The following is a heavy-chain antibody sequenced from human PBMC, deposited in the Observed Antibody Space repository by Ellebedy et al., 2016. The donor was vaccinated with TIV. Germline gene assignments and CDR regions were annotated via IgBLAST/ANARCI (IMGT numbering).Heavy chain of an antibody. CDR1: GYTFTSYD. D-gene: IGHD3-16*01. J-gene: IGHJ6*02. CDR2: MNPNSGNT. CDR3: ARVEGLGSLGYYYYGMDV. Sequence: AASVKVSCKASGYTFTSYDINWVRQATGQGLEWMGWMNPNSGNTGYAQKFQGRVTITRNTSISTAYMELSSLRFEDTAVYYCARVEGLGSLGYYYYGMDVWGQGTTVTVSS. V-gene: IGHV1-8*03.